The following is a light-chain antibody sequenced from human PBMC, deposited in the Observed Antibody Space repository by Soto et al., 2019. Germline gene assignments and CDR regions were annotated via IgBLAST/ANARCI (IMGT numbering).Light chain of an antibody. V-gene: IGLV8-61*01. CDR2: NTN. Sequence: QAVVTQQPSVSVAPGQRVTITCSLSSSSIATNYYANWYQQLPGPAPSTLIYNTNTRSSGVPDRFSGSMLGNTAALAITGAQAEDESDYYCVSYIGGVIGWVFGGGTKLTVL. J-gene: IGLJ3*02. CDR1: SSSIATNYY. CDR3: VSYIGGVIGWV.